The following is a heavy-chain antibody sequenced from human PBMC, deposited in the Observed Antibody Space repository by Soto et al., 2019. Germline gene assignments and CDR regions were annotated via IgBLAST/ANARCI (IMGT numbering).Heavy chain of an antibody. D-gene: IGHD3-10*01. CDR3: ARDRVRGVGTGYYYYGMDV. CDR2: IIPILGIA. CDR1: GGTFSSYT. J-gene: IGHJ6*02. V-gene: IGHV1-69*04. Sequence: SVKVSCKASGGTFSSYTISWVRQAPGQGLEWMGRIIPILGIANYAQKFQGRVTITADKSTSTAYMELSSLRSEDTAVYYCARDRVRGVGTGYYYYGMDVWGQGTTVTVSS.